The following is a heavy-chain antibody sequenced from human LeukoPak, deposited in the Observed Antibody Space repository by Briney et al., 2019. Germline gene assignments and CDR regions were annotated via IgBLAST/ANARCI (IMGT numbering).Heavy chain of an antibody. J-gene: IGHJ4*02. CDR1: GFXFSSYA. V-gene: IGHV3-23*01. Sequence: GGXXXXSXAXXGFXFSSYAMSWVRQAPGGGLEWVSAISGICGSSYYAASVTGPFTISRDNSNNSLYLQMNSLRAEDTAVYYCAKETVSGYFPTIDHWGQGTLVTVSS. D-gene: IGHD5-18*01. CDR2: ISGICGSS. CDR3: AKETVSGYFPTIDH.